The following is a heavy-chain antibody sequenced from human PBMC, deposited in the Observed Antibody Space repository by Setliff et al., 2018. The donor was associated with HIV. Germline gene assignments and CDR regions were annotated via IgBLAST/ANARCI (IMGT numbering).Heavy chain of an antibody. CDR3: AREDTTGYYSLSAFDI. J-gene: IGHJ3*02. CDR1: GGSIDNNKYY. V-gene: IGHV4-39*07. D-gene: IGHD3-22*01. Sequence: SETLSLTCSVSGGSIDNNKYYWTWIRQPPGKGLEWTGSIYHTGRTYYNRSLESRLTISIDTSKNQFSLKLSSVTAADTAVYYCAREDTTGYYSLSAFDIWGQGTLVTVSS. CDR2: IYHTGRT.